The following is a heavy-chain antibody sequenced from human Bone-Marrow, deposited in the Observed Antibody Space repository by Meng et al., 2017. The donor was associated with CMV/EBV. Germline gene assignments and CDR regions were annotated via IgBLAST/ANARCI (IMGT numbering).Heavy chain of an antibody. CDR1: GSTFSSYA. CDR3: ARDRCSSTSCYTDYYGMDV. CDR2: IIPIFGTA. D-gene: IGHD2-2*02. Sequence: SVKVSCKASGSTFSSYAISWVRQAPGQGLEWMGGIIPIFGTANYAQKFQGRVTITTDESTSTAYMELSSLRSEDTAVYYCARDRCSSTSCYTDYYGMDVWGQGTTVTVSS. J-gene: IGHJ6*02. V-gene: IGHV1-69*05.